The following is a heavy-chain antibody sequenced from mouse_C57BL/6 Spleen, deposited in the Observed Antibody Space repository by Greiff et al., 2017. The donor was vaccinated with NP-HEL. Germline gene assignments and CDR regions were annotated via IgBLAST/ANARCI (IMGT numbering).Heavy chain of an antibody. V-gene: IGHV1-80*01. Sequence: QVTLKESGAELVKPGASVKISCKASGYAFSSYWMNWVKQRPGKGLEWIGQIYPGDGDTNYNGKFKGKATLTADKSSSTAYMQLSSLTSEDSAVYFCARSGDGSHFDYWGQGTTLTVSS. CDR1: GYAFSSYW. J-gene: IGHJ2*01. CDR3: ARSGDGSHFDY. CDR2: IYPGDGDT. D-gene: IGHD2-3*01.